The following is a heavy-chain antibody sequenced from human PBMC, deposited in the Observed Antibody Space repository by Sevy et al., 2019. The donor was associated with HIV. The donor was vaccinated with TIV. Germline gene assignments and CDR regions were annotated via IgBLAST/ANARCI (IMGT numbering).Heavy chain of an antibody. J-gene: IGHJ4*02. CDR2: IYSGGST. D-gene: IGHD6-19*01. CDR1: GFTVSSNY. CDR3: VREGAVAAKDGENC. V-gene: IGHV3-53*01. Sequence: GGSPRLSCAASGFTVSSNYMSWVRQAPGKGLEWVSVIYSGGSTYYADSVKGRFTIPRDNSKNTVYLQMNSLRAEDTAVYYCVREGAVAAKDGENCWGQGTLVTVSS.